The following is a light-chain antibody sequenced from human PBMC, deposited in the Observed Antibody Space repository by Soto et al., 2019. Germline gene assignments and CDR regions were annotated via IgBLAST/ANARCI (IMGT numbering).Light chain of an antibody. CDR1: QSISSW. J-gene: IGKJ1*01. CDR3: QQYNSYWT. CDR2: DAS. Sequence: DIQRTQSPATLSASVGDRVTITCRASQSISSWLAWYQQKPGKAPKLLIYDASSLESGVPSRFSGSGSGTEFTLTIRSLQPDDFATYYCQQYNSYWTXGQGTKVDI. V-gene: IGKV1-5*01.